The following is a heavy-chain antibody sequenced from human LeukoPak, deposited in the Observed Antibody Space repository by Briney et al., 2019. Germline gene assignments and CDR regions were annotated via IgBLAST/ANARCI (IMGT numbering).Heavy chain of an antibody. CDR3: ARGARAGYNLDPFDY. V-gene: IGHV4-59*08. CDR2: IYYSGST. Sequence: PSETLSLTCTVSGGSMSSYYWSWTRQPPGKGLEWIGYIYYSGSTKYNPSLKSRVTISVDTSKNQFSLKLSSVTAADTAVYYCARGARAGYNLDPFDYWGQGTLVTVSS. D-gene: IGHD5-24*01. CDR1: GGSMSSYY. J-gene: IGHJ4*02.